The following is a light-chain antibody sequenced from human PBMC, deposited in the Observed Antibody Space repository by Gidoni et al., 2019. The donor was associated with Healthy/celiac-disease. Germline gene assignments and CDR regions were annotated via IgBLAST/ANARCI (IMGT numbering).Light chain of an antibody. V-gene: IGKV1-33*01. CDR2: DAS. Sequence: IQMTQSPSSLSASVGDRVTITCQASQDISNYLNWYQQKPGKAPKLLIYDASNLETVVPSRFSGSGSGTDFTFTISSLQPEDIATYYCQQYDNLLLTFGGGTKVEIK. J-gene: IGKJ4*01. CDR1: QDISNY. CDR3: QQYDNLLLT.